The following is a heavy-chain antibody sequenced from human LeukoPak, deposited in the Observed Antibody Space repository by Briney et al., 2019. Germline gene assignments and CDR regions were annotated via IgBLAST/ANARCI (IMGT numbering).Heavy chain of an antibody. CDR1: GFTFSIYA. D-gene: IGHD3-10*01. V-gene: IGHV3-23*01. CDR3: AKDGGVLTTVH. J-gene: IGHJ4*02. Sequence: GGSLRLSCAASGFTFSIYAMSWVRQAPGKGLEWVSAISGSGGSTYYADSVKGRFTISRDNSKNTLYLQMNSLRAEDTAVYYCAKDGGVLTTVHWGQGTLVTVSS. CDR2: ISGSGGST.